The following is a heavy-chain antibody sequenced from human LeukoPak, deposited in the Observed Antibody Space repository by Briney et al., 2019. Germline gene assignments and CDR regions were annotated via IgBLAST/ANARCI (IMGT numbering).Heavy chain of an antibody. Sequence: SETLFLTCTVSGGSISSYYWSWIRQPAGKGLEWIGRIYTSGSTNYNPSLKSRVAMSVDTSKNQFSLKLSSVTAADTAVYYCARGQFFDNYFDYWGQGTLVTVSS. D-gene: IGHD3-3*01. CDR1: GGSISSYY. J-gene: IGHJ4*02. CDR3: ARGQFFDNYFDY. V-gene: IGHV4-4*07. CDR2: IYTSGST.